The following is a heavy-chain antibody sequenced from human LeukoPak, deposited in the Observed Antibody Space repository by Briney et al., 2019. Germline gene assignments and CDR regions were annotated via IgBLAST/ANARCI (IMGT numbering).Heavy chain of an antibody. V-gene: IGHV5-51*01. CDR3: ARQGGAVAGTGRDFDY. Sequence: GESLKISCKGSGYSFTSYWIGWVRQMPGKGLEWMGIIYPGDSDTRYSPSFQGQVTISADKSIGTAYLQWSSLKASDTAMYYCARQGGAVAGTGRDFDYWGQGTLVTVSS. CDR2: IYPGDSDT. CDR1: GYSFTSYW. D-gene: IGHD6-19*01. J-gene: IGHJ4*02.